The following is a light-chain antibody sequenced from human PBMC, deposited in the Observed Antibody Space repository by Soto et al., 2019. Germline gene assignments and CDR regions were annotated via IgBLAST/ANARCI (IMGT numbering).Light chain of an antibody. J-gene: IGKJ1*01. Sequence: DIQMTQYPSTLSASVGERVTISCRASQGISSYLAWYQQKPGKAPKLLIYAASTLQSGVPSRFSGSGSGTDFTLTISRLEPEDFAVYYCQQYGSSPTTFGQETKVDIK. CDR3: QQYGSSPTT. CDR1: QGISSY. CDR2: AAS. V-gene: IGKV1-9*01.